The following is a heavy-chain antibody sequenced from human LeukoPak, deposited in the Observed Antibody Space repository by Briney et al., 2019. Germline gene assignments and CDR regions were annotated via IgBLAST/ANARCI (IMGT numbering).Heavy chain of an antibody. CDR1: GGTFSNYA. D-gene: IGHD3-22*01. V-gene: IGHV1-69*04. Sequence: SVKVSCKASGGTFSNYAITWVRQAPGPGLEWMGRIIPILRITSYAQRFQGRVTITADTSTSTAYMELSSLRSEDTAVYYCARDFPTYYYDSIGYYYYWFDPWGQGTLVTVSS. J-gene: IGHJ5*02. CDR2: IIPILRIT. CDR3: ARDFPTYYYDSIGYYYYWFDP.